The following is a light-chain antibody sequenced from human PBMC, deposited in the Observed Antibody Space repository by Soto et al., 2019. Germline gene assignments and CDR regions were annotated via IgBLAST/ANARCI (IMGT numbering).Light chain of an antibody. CDR1: QSVSSN. J-gene: IGKJ1*01. CDR2: GAS. Sequence: EIVMTQSPATLYVSLGERATLSCRASQSVSSNLAWYQQKPGQAPRLLIYGASTRATGIPARFSGSGSGTEFTLTISSLQSEDFAVYYCQQYNNWPPWTFGQGTKVEIK. CDR3: QQYNNWPPWT. V-gene: IGKV3-15*01.